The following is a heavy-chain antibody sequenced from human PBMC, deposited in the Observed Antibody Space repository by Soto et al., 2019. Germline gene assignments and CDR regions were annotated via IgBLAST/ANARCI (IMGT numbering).Heavy chain of an antibody. J-gene: IGHJ4*02. Sequence: SGGSLRLSCAASGFTFSSYAMSWVRQAPGKGLEWVSAISGSGGSTYYADSVKGRFTISRDNSKNTLYLQMNSLRAEDTAVYYCAKGGRDGYKPYYFDYWGQGTLVTV. CDR3: AKGGRDGYKPYYFDY. V-gene: IGHV3-23*01. CDR2: ISGSGGST. D-gene: IGHD3-16*01. CDR1: GFTFSSYA.